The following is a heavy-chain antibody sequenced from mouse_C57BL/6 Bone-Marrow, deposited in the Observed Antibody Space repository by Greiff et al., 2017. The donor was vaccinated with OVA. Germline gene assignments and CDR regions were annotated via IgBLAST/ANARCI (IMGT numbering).Heavy chain of an antibody. V-gene: IGHV1-55*01. D-gene: IGHD2-4*01. CDR3: ARGGLRLLYYFDY. J-gene: IGHJ2*01. Sequence: VQLQQSGAELVKPGASVKMSCKASGYTFTSYWITWVKQRPGQGLEWIGDIYPGSGSTNYNEKFKSKATLTVDTSSSTAYMQLSSLTSEDSAVYYCARGGLRLLYYFDYWGQGTTLTVSS. CDR1: GYTFTSYW. CDR2: IYPGSGST.